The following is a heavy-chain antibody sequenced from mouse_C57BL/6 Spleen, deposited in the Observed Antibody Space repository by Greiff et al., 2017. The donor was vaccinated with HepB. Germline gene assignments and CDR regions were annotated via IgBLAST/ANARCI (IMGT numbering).Heavy chain of an antibody. CDR1: GYTFTSYW. CDR3: ARGFYYGNPAWFAY. D-gene: IGHD2-1*01. CDR2: IYPGSGST. Sequence: QVQLQQPGAELVKPGASVKMSCKASGYTFTSYWITWVKQRPGQGLEWIGDIYPGSGSTNYNEKFKSKATLTVDTSSSTAYMQLSSLTSEDSAVYYCARGFYYGNPAWFAYWGQGTLVTVSA. V-gene: IGHV1-55*01. J-gene: IGHJ3*01.